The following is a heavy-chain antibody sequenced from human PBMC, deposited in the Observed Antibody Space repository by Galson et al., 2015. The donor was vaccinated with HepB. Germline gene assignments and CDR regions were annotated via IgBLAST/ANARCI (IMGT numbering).Heavy chain of an antibody. CDR1: GFTFSSYA. D-gene: IGHD6-13*01. Sequence: SLRLSCAASGFTFSSYAMHWVRQAPGKGLEWVAVISYDGSNKYYADSVKGRFTISRDNSKNTLYLQMNSLRAEDTAVYYCAKGAAAAGTDLAGTPGDFDYWGQGTLVTVSS. J-gene: IGHJ4*02. CDR3: AKGAAAAGTDLAGTPGDFDY. V-gene: IGHV3-30*04. CDR2: ISYDGSNK.